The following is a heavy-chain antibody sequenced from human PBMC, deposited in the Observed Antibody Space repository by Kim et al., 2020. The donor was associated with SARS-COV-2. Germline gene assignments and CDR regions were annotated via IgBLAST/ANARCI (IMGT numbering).Heavy chain of an antibody. CDR1: GGSISSGGYY. CDR2: IYYSGST. J-gene: IGHJ3*02. Sequence: SETLSLTCTVSGGSISSGGYYWSWIRQHPGKGLEWIGYIYYSGSTYYNPSLKSRVTISVDTSKNQFSLKLSSVTAADTAVYYCARDQRHIVVVTAPRGDYAFDIWGQGTMVTVSS. CDR3: ARDQRHIVVVTAPRGDYAFDI. V-gene: IGHV4-31*03. D-gene: IGHD2-21*02.